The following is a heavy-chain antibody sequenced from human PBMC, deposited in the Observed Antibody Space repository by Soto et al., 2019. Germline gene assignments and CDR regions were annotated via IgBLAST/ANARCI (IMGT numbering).Heavy chain of an antibody. V-gene: IGHV1-8*01. J-gene: IGHJ4*02. D-gene: IGHD2-21*02. Sequence: ASVKVSCKASGYTFTSYDINWVRQATGQGLEWMGWMSPNSGNAGYAQKFQGRVTMTTNTSTNTAYMELRSLRSEDTAVYYCARSIVVVTALDYWGQGTLVTVSS. CDR3: ARSIVVVTALDY. CDR1: GYTFTSYD. CDR2: MSPNSGNA.